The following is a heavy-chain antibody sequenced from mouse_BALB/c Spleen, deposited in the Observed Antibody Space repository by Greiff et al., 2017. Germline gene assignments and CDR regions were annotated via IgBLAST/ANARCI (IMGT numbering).Heavy chain of an antibody. Sequence: EVKLVESGGGLVKPGGSLKLSCAASGFAFSSYDMSWVRQTPEKRLEWVAYISSGGGSTYYPDTVKGRFTISRDNAKNTLYLQMSSLKSEDTAMYYCARKFITNAMDYWGQGTSVTVSS. CDR3: ARKFITNAMDY. D-gene: IGHD1-1*01. CDR2: ISSGGGST. J-gene: IGHJ4*01. V-gene: IGHV5-12-1*01. CDR1: GFAFSSYD.